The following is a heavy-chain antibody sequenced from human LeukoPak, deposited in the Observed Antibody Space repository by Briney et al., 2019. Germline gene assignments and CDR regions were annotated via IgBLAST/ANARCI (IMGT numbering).Heavy chain of an antibody. V-gene: IGHV3-30*02. CDR2: LRYGGTNK. CDR1: GFTFSSYG. D-gene: IGHD4-23*01. J-gene: IGHJ6*03. CDR3: ARDGDTVLTRGYYYYMDV. Sequence: GGSLRLSCAASGFTFSSYGMHWVRQVPGKGLEWVAFLRYGGTNKDYADSVKGRFTISRDNAKKSLYLQMNSLRAEDTAVYYCARDGDTVLTRGYYYYMDVWGKGTTVTVSS.